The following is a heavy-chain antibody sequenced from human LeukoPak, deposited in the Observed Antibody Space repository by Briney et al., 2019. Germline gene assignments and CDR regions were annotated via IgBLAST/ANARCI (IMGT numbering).Heavy chain of an antibody. J-gene: IGHJ4*02. CDR1: GGSVSSYY. Sequence: SETLSLTCTVSGGSVSSYYWSWIRQPPGKGLEWIGYIYYSGSTNYNPSLKSRVTISVDTSKNQFSLKLSSVTAADTAVYYCASGSYFYYFDYWGQGTLVTVSS. CDR2: IYYSGST. CDR3: ASGSYFYYFDY. D-gene: IGHD1-26*01. V-gene: IGHV4-59*02.